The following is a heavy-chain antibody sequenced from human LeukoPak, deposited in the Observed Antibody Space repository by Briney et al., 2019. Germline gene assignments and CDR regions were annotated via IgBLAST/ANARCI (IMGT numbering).Heavy chain of an antibody. CDR3: ARAGGRSWFDP. CDR2: MNPKSGGT. V-gene: IGHV1-2*02. CDR1: GYTFSNSY. D-gene: IGHD1-26*01. J-gene: IGHJ5*02. Sequence: ASVKVSCKASGYTFSNSYIRWVRQAPGQGLEWMGSMNPKSGGTKYAQKFQGRVSMTRDTSISTAYMELASLTSGDTAVYYCARAGGRSWFDPWGQGTLVTVSS.